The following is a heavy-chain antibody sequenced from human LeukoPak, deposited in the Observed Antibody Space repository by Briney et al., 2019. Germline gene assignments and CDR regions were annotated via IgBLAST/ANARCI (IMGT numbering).Heavy chain of an antibody. V-gene: IGHV3-33*06. D-gene: IGHD2-15*01. Sequence: GGSLRLSCAASGFPFSSYGIHWVRQAPGKGLEWVALIWYDGSNLYYADSVKGRFTISKDSSKNTLYLHMNSLRAEDTAVYYCAKSGKACFSDGSCYSVDYWGQGTLVTVSS. CDR1: GFPFSSYG. J-gene: IGHJ4*02. CDR3: AKSGKACFSDGSCYSVDY. CDR2: IWYDGSNL.